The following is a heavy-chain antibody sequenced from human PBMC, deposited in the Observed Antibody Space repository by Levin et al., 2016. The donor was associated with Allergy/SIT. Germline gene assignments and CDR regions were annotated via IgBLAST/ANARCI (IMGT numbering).Heavy chain of an antibody. D-gene: IGHD3-9*01. CDR2: FHSSGGT. V-gene: IGHV4-59*13. CDR3: ARGPNYDMSTMPFDY. Sequence: SETLSLTCNVSGGSINTYYWSWIRQSPERGLEWIASFHSSGGTNYRPALKSRATILADMSKNQLSLTLKSVTGADTAVYYCARGPNYDMSTMPFDYWGQGTLVTVSS. CDR1: GGSINTYY. J-gene: IGHJ4*02.